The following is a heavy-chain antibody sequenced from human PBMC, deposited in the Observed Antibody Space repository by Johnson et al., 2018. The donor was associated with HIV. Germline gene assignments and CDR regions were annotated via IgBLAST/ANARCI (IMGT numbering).Heavy chain of an antibody. D-gene: IGHD2-8*02. CDR2: ISYDGSNK. CDR1: GFTFISYA. V-gene: IGHV3-30-3*01. J-gene: IGHJ3*02. CDR3: ARDNEDIVLVGAFDI. Sequence: MQLVESGGGVVQPGRSLRLSCAASGFTFISYAMHWVRQAPGKGLEWVAVISYDGSNKYYADSVKGRFTISRDNSKNSLYLQMNSLRAEDTAVYYCARDNEDIVLVGAFDIWGQGTMVTVSS.